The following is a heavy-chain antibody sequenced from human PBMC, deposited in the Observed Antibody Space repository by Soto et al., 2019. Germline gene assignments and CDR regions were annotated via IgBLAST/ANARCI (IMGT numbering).Heavy chain of an antibody. V-gene: IGHV4-59*01. CDR3: ARVRSFYGSGYLFDY. J-gene: IGHJ4*02. D-gene: IGHD3-22*01. CDR2: IYYSGST. CDR1: GGSISSYY. Sequence: SETLSLTCTVSGGSISSYYWSWIRQPPGKGLEWIGYIYYSGSTNYNPSLKSRVTITVDTSKNQFYLKLSSVTAADTAVYYCARVRSFYGSGYLFDYWGQGTLATVSS.